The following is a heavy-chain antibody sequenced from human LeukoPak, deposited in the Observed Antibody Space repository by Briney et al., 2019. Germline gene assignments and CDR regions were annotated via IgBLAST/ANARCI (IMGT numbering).Heavy chain of an antibody. CDR2: ISAYNGKT. CDR3: ARITMVPGIIFDFDFDL. CDR1: GYTFTNYG. V-gene: IGHV1-18*01. D-gene: IGHD3-10*01. Sequence: ASVKVSCQASGYTFTNYGILWVRQAPGQGLEWMGWISAYNGKTNYAQRLQGRVTLTTDTSTSTAYMELRSLRSDDTAMYYCARITMVPGIIFDFDFDLWGRGTLVTVSS. J-gene: IGHJ2*01.